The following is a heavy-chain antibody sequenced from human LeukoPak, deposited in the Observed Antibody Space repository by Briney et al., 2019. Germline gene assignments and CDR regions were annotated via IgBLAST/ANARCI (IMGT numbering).Heavy chain of an antibody. CDR2: INPSGGST. CDR1: GYTFTSYY. V-gene: IGHV1-46*01. CDR3: ARGGTAAGTYYYYGMDV. J-gene: IGHJ6*02. D-gene: IGHD6-13*01. Sequence: ASVKVSCKASGYTFTSYYMHWVRQAPGQGLEWMGIINPSGGSTSYARKFQGRVTMTRDTSTSTVYMELSSLRSEDTAVYYCARGGTAAGTYYYYGMDVWGQGTTVTVSS.